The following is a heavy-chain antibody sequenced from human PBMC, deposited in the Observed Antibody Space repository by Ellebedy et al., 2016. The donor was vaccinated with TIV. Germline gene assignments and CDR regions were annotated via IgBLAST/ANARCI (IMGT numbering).Heavy chain of an antibody. J-gene: IGHJ4*02. CDR2: IGGSGGDT. CDR1: GFTFSREW. V-gene: IGHV3-23*01. D-gene: IGHD1-26*01. Sequence: GESLKISXAASGFTFSREWMHWVRQAPGKGLEWVSVIGGSGGDTYYIDSVKGRFTISRDNSKNTLYLQMNSLRAEDTAVYYCAKFGGNYQRYFFDYWGQGTLVTVSS. CDR3: AKFGGNYQRYFFDY.